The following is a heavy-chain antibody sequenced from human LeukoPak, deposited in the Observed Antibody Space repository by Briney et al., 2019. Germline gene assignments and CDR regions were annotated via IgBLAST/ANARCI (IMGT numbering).Heavy chain of an antibody. Sequence: SETLSLTCTVTGGSITAGNHHWGWIRQPPGKGLEWIGSVYYSGSIFSDTSHKSRVTISGDTSKNQFSLSLSSVTAADTAVYYCARLNPGYVTAPHDSWGQGMLVTVSS. CDR1: GGSITAGNHH. J-gene: IGHJ5*01. D-gene: IGHD3-16*01. V-gene: IGHV4-39*01. CDR3: ARLNPGYVTAPHDS. CDR2: VYYSGSI.